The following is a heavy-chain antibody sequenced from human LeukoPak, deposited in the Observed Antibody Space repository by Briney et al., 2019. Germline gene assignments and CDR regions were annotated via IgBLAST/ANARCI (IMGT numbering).Heavy chain of an antibody. D-gene: IGHD5-18*01. V-gene: IGHV5-51*01. CDR3: TRGAYTYSFFDY. CDR2: IYPGDSDT. J-gene: IGHJ4*02. CDR1: GYSFTTYW. Sequence: GESLKISCRGSGYSFTTYWIGWVRQMPGKGLEWMGIIYPGDSDTRYTPSFQGQVTMSADKSISTAYLQWSSLKASDTAVYYCTRGAYTYSFFDYWGQGTLVTVSS.